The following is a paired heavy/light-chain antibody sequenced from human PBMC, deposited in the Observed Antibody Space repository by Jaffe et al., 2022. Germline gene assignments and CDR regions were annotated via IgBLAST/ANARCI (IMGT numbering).Heavy chain of an antibody. D-gene: IGHD3-22*01. CDR2: IIPILGIA. CDR3: ARSISITMIFLDY. J-gene: IGHJ4*02. V-gene: IGHV1-69*02. Sequence: QVQLVQSGAEVKKPGSSVKVSCKASGGTFSSYTISWVRQAPGQGLEWMGRIIPILGIANYAQKFQGRVTITADKSTSTAYMELSSLRSEDTAVYYCARSISITMIFLDYWGQGTLVTVSS. CDR1: GGTFSSYT.
Light chain of an antibody. CDR2: AAS. Sequence: DIQLTQSPSFLSASVGDRVTITCRASQGISSYLAWYQQKPGKAPKLLIYAASTLQSGVPSRFSGSGSGTEFTLTISSLQPEDFATYYCQQLNSYSCTFGQGTKLEIK. V-gene: IGKV1-9*01. CDR3: QQLNSYSCT. J-gene: IGKJ2*02. CDR1: QGISSY.